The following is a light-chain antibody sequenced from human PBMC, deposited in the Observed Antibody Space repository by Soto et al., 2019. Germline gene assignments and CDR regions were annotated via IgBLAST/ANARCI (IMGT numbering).Light chain of an antibody. V-gene: IGKV1-27*01. Sequence: DIQMTQSPTSLSASVGDRVTITCRASQGIRNYVAWYQQIPGKAPKLLIYAASTLQSGVPSRFSGSGSGTDFTLAINGLQPEDVATYSCQKYSSVPVFGHGTKGEIK. CDR3: QKYSSVPV. CDR1: QGIRNY. J-gene: IGKJ3*01. CDR2: AAS.